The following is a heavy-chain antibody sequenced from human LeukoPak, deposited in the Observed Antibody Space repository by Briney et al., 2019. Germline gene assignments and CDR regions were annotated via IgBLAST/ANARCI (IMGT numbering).Heavy chain of an antibody. CDR2: INHNGNVN. V-gene: IGHV3-7*03. Sequence: PGGSLRLSCAASGFNFKLSAMSWGRQAPGKGLEWVASINHNGNVNYYVDSVKGRFTISRDNAKNSLYLQMSNLRAEDTAVYFCARGGGLDVWGQGATVTVSS. D-gene: IGHD3-16*01. CDR1: GFNFKLSA. CDR3: ARGGGLDV. J-gene: IGHJ6*02.